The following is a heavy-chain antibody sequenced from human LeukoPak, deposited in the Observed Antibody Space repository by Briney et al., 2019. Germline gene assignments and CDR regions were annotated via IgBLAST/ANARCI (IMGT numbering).Heavy chain of an antibody. J-gene: IGHJ4*02. CDR1: GFTFSSYS. CDR3: ARRAGAYSHPYDY. Sequence: GGSLRLSCAVSGFTFSSYSMTWVRQAPGKGLEWVSYISSTSSTVYYADSVKGRFTISRDNVKNSLYLQMNSLRAEDTAVYYCARRAGAYSHPYDYWGQGTLVTVSS. V-gene: IGHV3-48*01. CDR2: ISSTSSTV. D-gene: IGHD4/OR15-4a*01.